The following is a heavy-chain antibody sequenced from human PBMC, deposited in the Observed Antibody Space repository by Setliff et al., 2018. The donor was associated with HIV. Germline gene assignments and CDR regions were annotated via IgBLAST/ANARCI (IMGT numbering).Heavy chain of an antibody. D-gene: IGHD2-15*01. J-gene: IGHJ6*04. V-gene: IGHV1-69*13. CDR2: IIPILGTP. Sequence: ASVKVSCKASGDTFTSHAISWVRQAPGQGLEWMGGIIPILGTPNYAQKFKGRLTITADESTSTVYMELSSLRSEDTAVYYCARDSRDIVVVIAPEPEPYYYYGMDVWGEGTTVTVPQ. CDR3: ARDSRDIVVVIAPEPEPYYYYGMDV. CDR1: GDTFTSHA.